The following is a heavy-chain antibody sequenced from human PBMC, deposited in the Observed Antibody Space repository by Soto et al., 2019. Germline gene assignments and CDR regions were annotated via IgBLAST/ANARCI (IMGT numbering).Heavy chain of an antibody. Sequence: QVQLMQSGAEVKKPGASVKVSCKASGDTFTDYYIHWVRQAPGQGLEWMGTVNPSGGHTTYAQHFLGRVTMTRDTSTSTLYMELTSLTSDDTAIYYCARGGHVVVVTAALDYWCQGTLVTASS. V-gene: IGHV1-46*01. D-gene: IGHD2-21*02. J-gene: IGHJ4*02. CDR1: GDTFTDYY. CDR3: ARGGHVVVVTAALDY. CDR2: VNPSGGHT.